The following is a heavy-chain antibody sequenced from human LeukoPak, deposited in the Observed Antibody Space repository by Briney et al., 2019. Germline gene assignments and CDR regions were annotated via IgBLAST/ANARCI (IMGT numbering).Heavy chain of an antibody. D-gene: IGHD3-3*01. CDR1: GYTFTGYY. Sequence: ASVKVSCKASGYTFTGYYMHWVRQAPGQGLEWMGWINPNSGGTNYAQKFQGRVTMTRDTPISTAYMELSRLRSDDTAVYYCAMYDFWSGYQRDNWFDPWGQGTLVTVSS. J-gene: IGHJ5*02. V-gene: IGHV1-2*02. CDR3: AMYDFWSGYQRDNWFDP. CDR2: INPNSGGT.